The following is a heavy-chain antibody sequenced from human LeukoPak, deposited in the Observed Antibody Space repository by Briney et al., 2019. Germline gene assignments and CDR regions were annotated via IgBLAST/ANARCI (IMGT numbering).Heavy chain of an antibody. V-gene: IGHV1-69*02. D-gene: IGHD3-22*01. CDR1: GGTFNSYT. CDR2: IIPILGVA. CDR3: ARGPRDVVIKELVDY. Sequence: SVKVSRKASGGTFNSYTFSWVRQAPGQGLQWMGRIIPILGVANYAQEFQVRVTITADKSTSTVYMELSSLRFEDTAVYYCARGPRDVVIKELVDYWGQGTLVTVSS. J-gene: IGHJ4*02.